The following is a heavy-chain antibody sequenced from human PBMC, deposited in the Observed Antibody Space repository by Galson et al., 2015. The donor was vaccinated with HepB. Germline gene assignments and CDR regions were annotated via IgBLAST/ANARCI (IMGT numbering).Heavy chain of an antibody. CDR1: GFNFNYYA. Sequence: SLRLSCAASGFNFNYYAMHWVRQAPWRGLEYISGITNDGVGTNYADSVNGRFTISRDNARKSLNLQVTSLRPEDTALYYCVKEDILSGFSVGSFHVWGQGRMVTVSS. CDR3: VKEDILSGFSVGSFHV. D-gene: IGHD3-9*01. J-gene: IGHJ3*01. V-gene: IGHV3-64D*06. CDR2: ITNDGVGT.